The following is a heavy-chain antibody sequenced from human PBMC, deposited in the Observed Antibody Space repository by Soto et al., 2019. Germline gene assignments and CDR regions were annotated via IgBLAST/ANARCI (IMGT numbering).Heavy chain of an antibody. CDR3: ASDYYDGARSTHFEA. J-gene: IGHJ4*02. D-gene: IGHD3-22*01. CDR2: ISPGTGDT. CDR1: GDMFSDYA. Sequence: ASVKVSCKASGDMFSDYAMHWVRQAPGQGLEWVGWISPGTGDTKYSQKFQDRVAITRDTSANTLYMELSSLSSEDTAVFFCASDYYDGARSTHFEAWGQATLVSVSS. V-gene: IGHV1-3*01.